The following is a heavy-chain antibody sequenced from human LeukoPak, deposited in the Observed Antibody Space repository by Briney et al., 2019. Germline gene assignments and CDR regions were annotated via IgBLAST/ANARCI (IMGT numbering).Heavy chain of an antibody. CDR1: GGTFSSYA. D-gene: IGHD1-26*01. CDR2: IIPILGIA. CDR3: ARATNFYYYYGMDV. V-gene: IGHV1-69*04. Sequence: ASVKVSCKASGGTFSSYAISWVRQAPGQGLEWMGRIIPILGIANYAQKFQGRVTITADKSTSTAYMELSSQTSEDTAVYYCARATNFYYYYGMDVWGQGTTVTVSS. J-gene: IGHJ6*02.